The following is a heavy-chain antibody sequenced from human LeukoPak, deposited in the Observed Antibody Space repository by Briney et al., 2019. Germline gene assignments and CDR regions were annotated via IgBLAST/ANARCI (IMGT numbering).Heavy chain of an antibody. Sequence: ASVKASCKASRYIFTHYAIHWLPQAPGQRPEWRGWMNAGNGNTKYSQKFQGRITLIRDTSAATAYMELSSLRHDDLAVYYCARGRGTSGSNRDFYYYYYMDVWGKGTTVTVSS. CDR3: ARGRGTSGSNRDFYYYYYMDV. V-gene: IGHV1-3*01. J-gene: IGHJ6*03. CDR1: RYIFTHYA. CDR2: MNAGNGNT. D-gene: IGHD2-15*01.